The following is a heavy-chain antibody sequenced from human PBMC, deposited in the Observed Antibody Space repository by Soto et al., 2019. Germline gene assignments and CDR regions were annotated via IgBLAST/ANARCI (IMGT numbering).Heavy chain of an antibody. V-gene: IGHV4-39*01. CDR3: ARARKEYSFGYYYYYGMDV. CDR2: IYYSGNT. CDR1: GGSIRSYY. D-gene: IGHD5-18*01. Sequence: LSLSCTEGGGSIRSYYWGWIRKHTGKGLEWIGSIYYSGNTYYNPSLKSRVTISVDTSNNQFSLKLSSVTAADTAVYYCARARKEYSFGYYYYYGMDVWGQGTTVTVSS. J-gene: IGHJ6*02.